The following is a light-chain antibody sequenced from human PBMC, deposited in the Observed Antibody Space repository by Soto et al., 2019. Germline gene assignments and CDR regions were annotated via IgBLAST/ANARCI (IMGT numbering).Light chain of an antibody. CDR1: QSVNSSY. CDR2: GAS. V-gene: IGKV3-20*01. Sequence: EIVLTQSPGTLSLSPGERATLSCRASQSVNSSYLSWYQQKPGQAPRLLIYGASSRATGIPDRFSGSGSGTDFTLTICRLEPEDCAVYYCQLYGSSPLYTFGQGTELEIK. CDR3: QLYGSSPLYT. J-gene: IGKJ2*01.